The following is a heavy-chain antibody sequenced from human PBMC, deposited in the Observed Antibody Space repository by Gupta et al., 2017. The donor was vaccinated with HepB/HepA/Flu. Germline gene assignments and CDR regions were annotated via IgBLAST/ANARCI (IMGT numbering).Heavy chain of an antibody. CDR2: INHSGST. D-gene: IGHD5-12*01. CDR1: GGSFSGYY. J-gene: IGHJ4*02. CDR3: ARGTNGGYEFFFAPALDY. V-gene: IGHV4-34*01. Sequence: QVQLQQWGAGLLKPSETLSLTCAVYGGSFSGYYWSWIRQPPGKGLEWIGEINHSGSTNNNPSLKNRVTISVDTSKTQFSLRLTSMSAADTAVYYCARGTNGGYEFFFAPALDYWGQGTLVTVSS.